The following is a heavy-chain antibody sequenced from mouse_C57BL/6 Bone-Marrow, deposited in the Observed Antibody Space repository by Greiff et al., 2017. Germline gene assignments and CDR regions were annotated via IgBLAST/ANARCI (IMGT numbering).Heavy chain of an antibody. D-gene: IGHD4-1*01. J-gene: IGHJ1*03. Sequence: VQLKESGAELAKPGASVKLSCKASGYTFTSYWMHWVKQRPGQGLEWIGYINPSSGYTKYNQKFKDKATLTADKSSSTAYMQLSSLTYEDSAVYYCARPRTGTGWYFDVWGTGTTVTVSS. CDR3: ARPRTGTGWYFDV. V-gene: IGHV1-7*01. CDR1: GYTFTSYW. CDR2: INPSSGYT.